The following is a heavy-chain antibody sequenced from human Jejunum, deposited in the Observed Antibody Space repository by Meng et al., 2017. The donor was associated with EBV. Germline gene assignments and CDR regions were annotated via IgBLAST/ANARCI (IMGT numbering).Heavy chain of an antibody. D-gene: IGHD3-16*02. CDR2: INHSGST. V-gene: IGHV4-34*02. CDR1: RGSFSGYY. Sequence: QVQLKRWGAGLLKPSETLPLTCAVYRGSFSGYYWSWIRQHPGKGLEWIGEINHSGSTNYNPSLRSRVTISVETSKNQFSLRLNSVTAADTAVYYCARVAFSYTTRSLDSWGQGTLVTVAS. CDR3: ARVAFSYTTRSLDS. J-gene: IGHJ4*02.